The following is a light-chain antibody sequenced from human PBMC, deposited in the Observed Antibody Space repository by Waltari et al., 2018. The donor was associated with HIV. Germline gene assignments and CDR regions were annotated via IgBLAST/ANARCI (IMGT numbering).Light chain of an antibody. CDR1: SSDVGGYNY. V-gene: IGLV2-14*03. J-gene: IGLJ3*02. CDR2: DVG. CDR3: NSYTSTTTRWL. Sequence: PGQSIIISCTGTSSDVGGYNYVSWYQQHPGKAPKLIIFDVGNRPSGVSNRFSGSKSGNTASLTISGLQTEDEADYYCNSYTSTTTRWLFGGGTRLTVL.